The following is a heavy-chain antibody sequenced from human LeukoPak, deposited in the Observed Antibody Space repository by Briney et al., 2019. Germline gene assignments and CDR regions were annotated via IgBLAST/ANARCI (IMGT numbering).Heavy chain of an antibody. CDR3: AKVPPPFIIGFFDY. J-gene: IGHJ4*02. Sequence: GGSLRLSCVASGFTFSTYAMNWVRQAPGKGLEWVSVISFSGGNTNYADSVKGRFTISRDNSKNTLYLQMNSLRAEDTAVYYCAKVPPPFIIGFFDYWGQGTLVTVSS. D-gene: IGHD3-16*01. V-gene: IGHV3-23*01. CDR1: GFTFSTYA. CDR2: ISFSGGNT.